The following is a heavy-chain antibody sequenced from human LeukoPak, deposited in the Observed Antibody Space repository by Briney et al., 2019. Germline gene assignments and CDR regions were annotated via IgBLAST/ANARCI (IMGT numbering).Heavy chain of an antibody. Sequence: RPSQTLSLTCTVSGGSISSGDYYWSWIRQPPWKGWEWIGYIYYSGTTYYNPPLKSRVTISVDTSKNQFSLKLTSVTAADTAVYFCARGPYGSGSYYWGQGTLVTVSS. D-gene: IGHD3-10*01. CDR1: GGSISSGDYY. CDR3: ARGPYGSGSYY. CDR2: IYYSGTT. J-gene: IGHJ4*02. V-gene: IGHV4-30-4*01.